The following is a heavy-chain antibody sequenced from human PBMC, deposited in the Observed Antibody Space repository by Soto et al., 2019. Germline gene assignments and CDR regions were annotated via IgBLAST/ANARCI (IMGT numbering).Heavy chain of an antibody. Sequence: PSETLSLTCTVSGGSISSYYWSWIRQPPGKGLEWIGYIYYSGSTNYNPSLKSRVTISVDTSKNQFSLKLSSVTAADTAVYYCARHEIDASWGTGIVVVPAAMGDWFDPWGQGTLVTVSS. J-gene: IGHJ5*02. D-gene: IGHD2-2*01. V-gene: IGHV4-59*08. CDR2: IYYSGST. CDR1: GGSISSYY. CDR3: ARHEIDASWGTGIVVVPAAMGDWFDP.